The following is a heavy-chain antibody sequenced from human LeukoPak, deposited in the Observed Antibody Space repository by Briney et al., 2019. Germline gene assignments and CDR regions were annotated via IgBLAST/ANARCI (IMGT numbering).Heavy chain of an antibody. V-gene: IGHV3-30-3*01. CDR3: ARDRGGSGWYYFDY. CDR2: ISYNGTNE. J-gene: IGHJ4*02. D-gene: IGHD6-19*01. CDR1: GFTFSIYA. Sequence: GGSLRLSCAASGFTFSIYAIHWVRQAPGKGLEWVAGISYNGTNEYYPDSLKGRFTISRDNSKNMLYLQMNSLRAEDTALYYCARDRGGSGWYYFDYWGQGTLVTVSS.